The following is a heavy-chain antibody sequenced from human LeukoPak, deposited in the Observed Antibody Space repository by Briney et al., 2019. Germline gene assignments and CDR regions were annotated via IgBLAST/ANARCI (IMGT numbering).Heavy chain of an antibody. D-gene: IGHD3-22*01. V-gene: IGHV1-18*01. CDR3: ARETDDSSGYYYNWFDP. Sequence: ASVKVSCKASGYTFTSYGISWVRQAPGQGLEWMGWISAYNGNTNYAQKLQGRVTMTTDTSTSTAYMELRSLRSDDTAVYYCARETDDSSGYYYNWFDPWGQGTLVTVSS. CDR1: GYTFTSYG. J-gene: IGHJ5*02. CDR2: ISAYNGNT.